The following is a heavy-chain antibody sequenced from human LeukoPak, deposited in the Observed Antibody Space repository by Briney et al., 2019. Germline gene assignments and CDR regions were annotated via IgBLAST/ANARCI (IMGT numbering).Heavy chain of an antibody. Sequence: GESLKISCTGSEYDFTDNWIAWVRQMPGKGLEWMGLFYPGDSDTRYNPSFQGQVTMSGDKSTDTAYLQWTSVKAPDSAMYYCARLEDFGSYPRFDYWGQGTLVTVSS. J-gene: IGHJ4*02. CDR2: FYPGDSDT. D-gene: IGHD3-10*01. V-gene: IGHV5-51*01. CDR3: ARLEDFGSYPRFDY. CDR1: EYDFTDNW.